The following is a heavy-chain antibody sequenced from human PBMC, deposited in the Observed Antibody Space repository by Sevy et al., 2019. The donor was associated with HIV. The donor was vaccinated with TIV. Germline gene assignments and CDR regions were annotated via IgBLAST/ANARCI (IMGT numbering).Heavy chain of an antibody. CDR2: TYYRSKWYN. J-gene: IGHJ4*02. D-gene: IGHD2-15*01. CDR3: ARGDCSGGSCYCDY. V-gene: IGHV6-1*01. CDR1: GDSVSSNSAA. Sequence: SQTLSLTCAISGDSVSSNSAAWNWIRQSPSRGLERLGRTYYRSKWYNDYAVSVKGRITINPDTSKNQFSLQLNSVTPEDTAVYYCARGDCSGGSCYCDYWGQGALVTVSS.